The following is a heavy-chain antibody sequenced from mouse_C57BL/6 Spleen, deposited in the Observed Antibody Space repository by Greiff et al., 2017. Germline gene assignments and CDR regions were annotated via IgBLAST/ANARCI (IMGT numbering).Heavy chain of an antibody. CDR3: ARHIRYDYDYYAMDY. CDR2: ISGGGGNT. V-gene: IGHV5-9*01. D-gene: IGHD2-4*01. J-gene: IGHJ4*01. Sequence: EVMLVESGGGLVKPGGSLKLSCAASGFTFSSYTMSWVRQTPEKRLEWVATISGGGGNTYYPDSVKGRFTISRDNAKNTLYLQMSSLRSEDTALYYCARHIRYDYDYYAMDYWGQGTSVTVSS. CDR1: GFTFSSYT.